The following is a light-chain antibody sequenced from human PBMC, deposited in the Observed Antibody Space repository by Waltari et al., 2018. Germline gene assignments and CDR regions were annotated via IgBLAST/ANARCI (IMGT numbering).Light chain of an antibody. CDR2: GAS. CDR1: QSVTANY. V-gene: IGKV3-20*01. Sequence: EIVLTQSPGTLSLSPGERATLSCGASQSVTANYLAWYLHKRGQAPRLLIYGASTSATGIPDRFSGSGSGTDFTLTISRLEPEDFGVYYCHQYTITPYTFGQGTNLEI. CDR3: HQYTITPYT. J-gene: IGKJ2*01.